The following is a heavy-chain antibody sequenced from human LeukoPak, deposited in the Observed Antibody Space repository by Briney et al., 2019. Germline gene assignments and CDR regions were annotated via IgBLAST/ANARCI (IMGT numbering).Heavy chain of an antibody. V-gene: IGHV5-51*01. Sequence: GESLKISCKGSGYSFTSYWIGWVRQMPGKGLGWMGIIYPGDSDTRYSPSFQGQVTISADKSTSTPYLQWSSLKASDTAMYYCARHPGYSSGWYVPNWFDPWGQGTLVTVSS. J-gene: IGHJ5*02. CDR2: IYPGDSDT. D-gene: IGHD6-19*01. CDR3: ARHPGYSSGWYVPNWFDP. CDR1: GYSFTSYW.